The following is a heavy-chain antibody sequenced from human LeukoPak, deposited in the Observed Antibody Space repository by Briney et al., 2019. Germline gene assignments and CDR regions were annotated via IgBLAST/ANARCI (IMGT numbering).Heavy chain of an antibody. Sequence: GASVKVSCKASGYTFTSYGISWVRQAPGQGLEWMGWISAYNGNTNYAQKLQGRVTMTTDTSTSTAYMELRSLRSDDTAVYYCARASTKTTVTTYFDYWGQGTLVTVSS. V-gene: IGHV1-18*01. CDR1: GYTFTSYG. D-gene: IGHD4-17*01. CDR3: ARASTKTTVTTYFDY. CDR2: ISAYNGNT. J-gene: IGHJ4*02.